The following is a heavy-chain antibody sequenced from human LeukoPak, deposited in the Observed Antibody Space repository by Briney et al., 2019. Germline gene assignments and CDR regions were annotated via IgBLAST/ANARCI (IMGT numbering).Heavy chain of an antibody. D-gene: IGHD3-22*01. J-gene: IGHJ4*02. CDR1: GGSFSGYY. Sequence: SETLSLTCAVSGGSFSGYYWSWIRQPPGKGLEWIGEINHSGSTNYNPSLKSRVTISVDTSKNQFSLKLSSVTTADTAVYYCARGGYYHSSGYYYRSLDYWGQGTLVTVSS. CDR2: INHSGST. V-gene: IGHV4-34*01. CDR3: ARGGYYHSSGYYYRSLDY.